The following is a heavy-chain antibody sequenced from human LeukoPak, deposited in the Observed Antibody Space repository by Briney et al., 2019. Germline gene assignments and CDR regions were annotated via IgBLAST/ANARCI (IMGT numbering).Heavy chain of an antibody. CDR1: GYTFTNYG. D-gene: IGHD3-22*01. CDR2: ISGSNGKT. CDR3: ARAPNSGYYYVEVY. J-gene: IGHJ4*02. V-gene: IGHV1-18*01. Sequence: ASVKVSCKASGYTFTNYGICWVRQAPGQGLEWMGWISGSNGKTKYAQQLQDRVTFTTDTSTSTAYMELRSLRSDDTAVYYCARAPNSGYYYVEVYWGQGTLVTVSS.